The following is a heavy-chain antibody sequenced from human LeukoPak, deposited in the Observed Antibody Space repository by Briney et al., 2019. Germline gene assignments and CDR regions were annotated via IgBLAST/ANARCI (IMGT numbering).Heavy chain of an antibody. CDR3: ARHKDGSIVDY. Sequence: GESLKISCKGSGYTFTSFWIGWVRQMPGKGLEWMGIIYPGDSETRYNPSFRGQVTISADKSISTAYLQWSSRKASDTAMYYCARHKDGSIVDYWGQGTLVTVSS. CDR1: GYTFTSFW. CDR2: IYPGDSET. D-gene: IGHD6-6*01. V-gene: IGHV5-51*01. J-gene: IGHJ4*02.